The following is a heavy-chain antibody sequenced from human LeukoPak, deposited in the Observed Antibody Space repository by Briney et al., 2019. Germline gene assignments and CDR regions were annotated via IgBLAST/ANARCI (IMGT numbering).Heavy chain of an antibody. CDR1: GFTFSSYG. V-gene: IGHV3-30*18. Sequence: PGRSLRLSCAASGFTFSSYGMHWVRQAPGKGLEWVAVISYDGSNKYYADSVKGRFTISRDNSKNTLYLQMNSLRAEDTAVYYCANSYYDSSGYYGGGAFDIWGQGTMVTVSS. CDR2: ISYDGSNK. CDR3: ANSYYDSSGYYGGGAFDI. D-gene: IGHD3-22*01. J-gene: IGHJ3*02.